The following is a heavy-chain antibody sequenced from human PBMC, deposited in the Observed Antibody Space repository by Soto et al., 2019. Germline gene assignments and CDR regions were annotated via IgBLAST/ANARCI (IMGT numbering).Heavy chain of an antibody. V-gene: IGHV3-7*05. CDR1: GFTFSTYW. CDR2: IKEDGSEE. Sequence: EVQLVESGGGLVQPGGSLRLSCAASGFTFSTYWMNWVRQAPGKGLEWVANIKEDGSEEYYVDSVKGRFTISRDNAKKSLFQDMNSLRGEDTAVYFSARDWGAAGRGSAFGYYYHFGMHVWGQGTTVTVPS. D-gene: IGHD3-16*01. J-gene: IGHJ6*02. CDR3: ARDWGAAGRGSAFGYYYHFGMHV.